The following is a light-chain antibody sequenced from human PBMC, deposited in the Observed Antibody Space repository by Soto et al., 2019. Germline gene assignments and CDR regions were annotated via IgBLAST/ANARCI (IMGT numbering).Light chain of an antibody. V-gene: IGLV2-23*01. Sequence: QSALTQPASVSGSPGQSITISCTGTSSDVGSYNLVSWYQQHPGKAPKLMIYEGSKRPSGVSNRFSGSKSGNTASLTISGLQGEDEADYYCCSYGGSSTLVFGGGTKVTVL. CDR1: SSDVGSYNL. CDR2: EGS. CDR3: CSYGGSSTLV. J-gene: IGLJ2*01.